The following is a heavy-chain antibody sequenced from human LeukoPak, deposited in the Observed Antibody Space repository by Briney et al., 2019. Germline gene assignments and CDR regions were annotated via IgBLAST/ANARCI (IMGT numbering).Heavy chain of an antibody. D-gene: IGHD5-18*01. CDR2: IIPIFVTA. CDR3: ARVRKSTAMADFDY. J-gene: IGHJ4*02. V-gene: IGHV1-69*13. CDR1: GGTFSSYA. Sequence: SVKVSCKASGGTFSSYAISWVRQAPGQGLEWMGGIIPIFVTANYAQKFQGRVTITADESTSTAYMELSSLRSEDTAVYYCARVRKSTAMADFDYWGQGTLVTVSS.